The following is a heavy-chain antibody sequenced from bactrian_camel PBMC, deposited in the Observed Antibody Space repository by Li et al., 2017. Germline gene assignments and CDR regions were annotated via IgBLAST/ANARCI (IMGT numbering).Heavy chain of an antibody. D-gene: IGHD1*01. J-gene: IGHJ7*01. Sequence: VQLVESGGGSAQAGGSLTLSCTYSSENTYTGSRNCMAWFRQAPGKERERVARITNDGATSYLDSAKGRFTISKDSAKRILYLQMDALQPDDTAVYACALGARTGSTNDRTPWGMDYWGQGTQVTISS. CDR2: ITNDGAT. CDR1: ENTYTGSRNC. V-gene: IGHV3S53*01.